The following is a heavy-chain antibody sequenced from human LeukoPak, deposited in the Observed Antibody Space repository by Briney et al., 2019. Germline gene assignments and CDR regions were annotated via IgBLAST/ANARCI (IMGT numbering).Heavy chain of an antibody. CDR1: GGSISSYY. Sequence: SETLSLTCTVSGGSISSYYWSWIRQPAGKGLEWIGRIYTSGSTNYNPSLKSRVTMSVDTSKNQFSLKLSSVTAADTAVYYCARDSESGGWYPSYFDYWGQGTLVTVSS. V-gene: IGHV4-4*07. D-gene: IGHD6-19*01. CDR3: ARDSESGGWYPSYFDY. J-gene: IGHJ4*02. CDR2: IYTSGST.